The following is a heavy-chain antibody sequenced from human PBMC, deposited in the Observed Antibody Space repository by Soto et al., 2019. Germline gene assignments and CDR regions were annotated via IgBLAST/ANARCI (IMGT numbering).Heavy chain of an antibody. CDR1: GFTFDDYA. J-gene: IGHJ6*04. Sequence: GGSLRLSCAASGFTFDDYAMHWVRQAPGRGLEWVSAISWKSGTIGYADSVKGRFTISRDNAKNSLFLQMNSLRVEDTALYYCAKDVSEGLVAPGDVWGNGTTVTVSS. CDR2: ISWKSGTI. D-gene: IGHD3-16*01. V-gene: IGHV3-9*01. CDR3: AKDVSEGLVAPGDV.